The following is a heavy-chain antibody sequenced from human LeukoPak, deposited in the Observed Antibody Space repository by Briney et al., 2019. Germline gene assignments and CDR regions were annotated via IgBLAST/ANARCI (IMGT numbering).Heavy chain of an antibody. J-gene: IGHJ6*02. V-gene: IGHV1-18*01. CDR2: ISAYNGNT. D-gene: IGHD2-2*01. Sequence: ASVKVSCKASGYTFTSYGISWVRQAPGQGLEWMGWISAYNGNTNYAQKLQGRVTMTTDTSTSTAYMELRSLRSDDTAVYYCARVGGYCSSTSCYPYYYGMDVWGQGTTVTVSS. CDR3: ARVGGYCSSTSCYPYYYGMDV. CDR1: GYTFTSYG.